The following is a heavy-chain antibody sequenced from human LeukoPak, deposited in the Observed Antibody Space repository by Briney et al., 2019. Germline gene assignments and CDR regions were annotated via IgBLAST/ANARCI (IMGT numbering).Heavy chain of an antibody. V-gene: IGHV4-59*08. Sequence: SETLSLTCTVSGGSISSYYWSWIRQPPGKGLEWIGYIYYSGSTNYNPSLKSRVTISVDTSKNQFSLKLSSVTAADTAVYYCARHLYSSSWTPFDYWGQGTLVTVSS. CDR2: IYYSGST. J-gene: IGHJ4*02. D-gene: IGHD6-13*01. CDR3: ARHLYSSSWTPFDY. CDR1: GGSISSYY.